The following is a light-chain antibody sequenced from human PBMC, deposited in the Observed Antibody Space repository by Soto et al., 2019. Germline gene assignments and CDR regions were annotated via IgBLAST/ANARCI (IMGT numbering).Light chain of an antibody. V-gene: IGKV1-5*03. CDR3: EQYNSYWA. CDR2: KAS. Sequence: DIQMTQSPSTLSASVGDRVTITCRASQSISSWLAWYQQKPRKAPKLLIYKASSLDSGFPSRFSGSVAGTEFTLTIRSLQPDDFAIYYFEQYNSYWAFGQGTKVQIK. CDR1: QSISSW. J-gene: IGKJ1*01.